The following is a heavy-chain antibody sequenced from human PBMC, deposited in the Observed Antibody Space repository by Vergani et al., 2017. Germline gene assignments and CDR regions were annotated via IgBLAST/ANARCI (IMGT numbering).Heavy chain of an antibody. Sequence: QVQLVQSGAEVKKPGASVKVSCKVSGYTLTELSMHWVRQAPGKGLEWMGGFDPEDGETIYAPKFQGRVTMTEDTSTDTAYMELSRLRSEVTAVYYCATDLRKQQLNYYYGMDVWGQGTTVTVSS. J-gene: IGHJ6*02. CDR3: ATDLRKQQLNYYYGMDV. D-gene: IGHD6-13*01. CDR2: FDPEDGET. CDR1: GYTLTELS. V-gene: IGHV1-24*01.